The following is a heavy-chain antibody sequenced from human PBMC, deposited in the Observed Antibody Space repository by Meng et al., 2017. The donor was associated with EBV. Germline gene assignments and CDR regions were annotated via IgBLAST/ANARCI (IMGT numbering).Heavy chain of an antibody. Sequence: QVLLRPWGAGLLKPSATLSLRCAVYGGSFTDYYWSWIRQAPGKSLEWIGEVSHSGRTRYNPSLKSRVSMSADVSKKQFSLKMKSVTAADTGVYFCARVGYSVHDVSFEDLWDQGPLVTVYS. CDR1: GGSFTDYY. V-gene: IGHV4-34*01. D-gene: IGHD5/OR15-5a*01. CDR3: ARVGYSVHDVSFEDL. J-gene: IGHJ5*02. CDR2: VSHSGRT.